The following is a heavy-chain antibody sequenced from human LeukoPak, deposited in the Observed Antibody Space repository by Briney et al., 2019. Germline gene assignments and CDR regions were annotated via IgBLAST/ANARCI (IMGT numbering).Heavy chain of an antibody. CDR3: ARDWRGSYFPDF. CDR1: GYSLTDYY. D-gene: IGHD1-26*01. J-gene: IGHJ4*02. V-gene: IGHV1-2*02. Sequence: APVKVSCKASGYSLTDYYMHWVRQAPGQGLEWMGWINPNSGDKNYAQKFQGRVTMTRDTSISTAYMELSRLTSDDTAVYYCARDWRGSYFPDFWGQGTLVTVS. CDR2: INPNSGDK.